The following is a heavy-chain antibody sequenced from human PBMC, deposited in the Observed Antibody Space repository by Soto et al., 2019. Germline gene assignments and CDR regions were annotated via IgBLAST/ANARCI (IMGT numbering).Heavy chain of an antibody. D-gene: IGHD3-10*01. CDR1: GFIFSDYY. J-gene: IGHJ6*02. CDR3: ARDVRRVYFYGSESDRRV. CDR2: ISSGTSYT. V-gene: IGHV3-11*06. Sequence: QVQLVESGGGLVKPGGSLRLSCAASGFIFSDYYMSWIRQAPGKGLEWVSYISSGTSYTEYADSVKGRFTISRDNAKNSLYLQMNSLRAEDTAVYYCARDVRRVYFYGSESDRRVWGQGTTVTVSS.